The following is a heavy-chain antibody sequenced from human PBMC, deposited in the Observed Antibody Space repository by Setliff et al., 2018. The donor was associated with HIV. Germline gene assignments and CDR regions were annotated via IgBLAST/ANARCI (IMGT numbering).Heavy chain of an antibody. CDR1: GFTVRDNY. CDR3: ARGRYDYVWGSHREYYYYYIDV. D-gene: IGHD3-16*02. Sequence: PGGSLRLSCAASGFTVRDNYMTWVRQAPGKGLERVSVIYSGGGTDYADFVKGRFIISRDNSKNMLYLQMNGLRAEDTAVYYCARGRYDYVWGSHREYYYYYIDVWGKGTTVTVSS. CDR2: IYSGGGT. V-gene: IGHV3-53*01. J-gene: IGHJ6*03.